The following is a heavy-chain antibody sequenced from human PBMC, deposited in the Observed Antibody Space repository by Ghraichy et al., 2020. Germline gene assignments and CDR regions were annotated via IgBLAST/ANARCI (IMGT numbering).Heavy chain of an antibody. J-gene: IGHJ4*02. CDR2: IVVGSGNT. Sequence: SVKVSCKASGFTFTSSAVQWVRQARGQRLEWIGWIVVGSGNTNYAQQFQERVTITRDTSTSTAYMELSSLRSEDTAVYYCAADDDYVWRSYRYDYWGQGTLVTVSS. CDR3: AADDDYVWRSYRYDY. D-gene: IGHD3-16*02. V-gene: IGHV1-58*01. CDR1: GFTFTSSA.